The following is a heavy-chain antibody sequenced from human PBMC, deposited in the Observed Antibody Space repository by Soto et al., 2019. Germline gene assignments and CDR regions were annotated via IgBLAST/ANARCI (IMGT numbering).Heavy chain of an antibody. D-gene: IGHD3-3*01. Sequence: QLHLVQSGAVVKKPGASVTVSCSASGYPVTAYYMHWVRQAPGRGLEWMGGINPATGAAKYKQTFQGRVTMTRDTSTSTVFMELRGLTPEDPAVFYCARGGGVGVAGSAAFDMWGQGTLVTVSS. CDR3: ARGGGVGVAGSAAFDM. CDR1: GYPVTAYY. V-gene: IGHV1-2*02. CDR2: INPATGAA. J-gene: IGHJ3*02.